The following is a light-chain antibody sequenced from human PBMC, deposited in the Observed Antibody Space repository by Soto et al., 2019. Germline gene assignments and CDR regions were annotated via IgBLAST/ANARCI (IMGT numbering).Light chain of an antibody. J-gene: IGLJ1*01. Sequence: QSVLTQPRSVSVSPGQSVTISCTGTSSDVGGYNYVSWYQQHPGKAPKLMIYDVSKRPSGVPDRFSGSKSGNTASLTISGLQAEDEADYYCCSYAGSYTYVFGTGTKATVL. CDR1: SSDVGGYNY. V-gene: IGLV2-11*01. CDR3: CSYAGSYTYV. CDR2: DVS.